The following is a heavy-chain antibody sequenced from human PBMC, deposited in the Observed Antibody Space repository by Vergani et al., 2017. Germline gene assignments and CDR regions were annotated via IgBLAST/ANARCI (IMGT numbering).Heavy chain of an antibody. J-gene: IGHJ6*03. CDR3: ARTSILAAAGRGSDYYYYMDV. D-gene: IGHD6-13*01. V-gene: IGHV3-21*01. CDR2: ISSSSSYI. Sequence: EVQLVESGGGLVQPGGSLRLSCAASGFTVSSNYMSWVRQAPGKGLEWVSSISSSSSYIYYADSVKGRFTISRDNAKNSLYLQMNSLRAEDTAVYYCARTSILAAAGRGSDYYYYMDVWGKGTTVTVSS. CDR1: GFTVSSNY.